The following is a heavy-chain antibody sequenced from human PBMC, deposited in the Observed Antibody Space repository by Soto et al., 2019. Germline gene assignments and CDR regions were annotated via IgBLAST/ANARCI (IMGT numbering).Heavy chain of an antibody. CDR3: ARHPFLLNCTNGVCYTGWYFDL. CDR2: IYYSGST. J-gene: IGHJ2*01. V-gene: IGHV4-39*01. D-gene: IGHD2-8*01. Sequence: SETLSLTCTVSGGSISSSSFHWGWIRQPPGKGLEWIGSIYYSGSTYYSPPLKSRVTISVDTSKNQFSLKLSSVTAADTAVYYCARHPFLLNCTNGVCYTGWYFDLWGRGTLVTVSS. CDR1: GGSISSSSFH.